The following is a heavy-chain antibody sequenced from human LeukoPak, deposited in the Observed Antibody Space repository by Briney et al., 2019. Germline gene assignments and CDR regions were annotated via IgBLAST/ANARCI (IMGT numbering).Heavy chain of an antibody. CDR1: GFTFSSYS. V-gene: IGHV3-21*01. D-gene: IGHD1-26*01. CDR3: ASSGSYHGAFDI. CDR2: IRSSSSYI. J-gene: IGHJ3*02. Sequence: GGCLRLSCAASGFTFSSYSMNWARQAPGKGLEWVSSIRSSSSYIYYADAVKSRCTISRDNAKNSLYPQMNSLRAEDTAVYYCASSGSYHGAFDIWGQGTMVTVSS.